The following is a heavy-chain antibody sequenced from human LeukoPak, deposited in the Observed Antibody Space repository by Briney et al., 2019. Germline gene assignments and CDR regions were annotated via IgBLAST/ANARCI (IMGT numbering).Heavy chain of an antibody. D-gene: IGHD5-24*01. CDR2: IIPILGIA. CDR1: GGTFSNYA. J-gene: IGHJ3*02. Sequence: SVKVSCKASGGTFSNYAISWVRQAPGQGLEWMGRIIPILGIANYAQKFQGRVTITADKSTSTAYMELSSLRSEDTAVYYCARATRDSHDAFDIWGQGTMVTVSS. V-gene: IGHV1-69*04. CDR3: ARATRDSHDAFDI.